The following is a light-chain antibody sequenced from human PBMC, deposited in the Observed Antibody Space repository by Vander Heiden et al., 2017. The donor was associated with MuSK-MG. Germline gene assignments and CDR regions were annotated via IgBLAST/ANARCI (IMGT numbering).Light chain of an antibody. CDR2: MDS. J-gene: IGLJ3*02. Sequence: QSVLTQPPSASGTPGLRVTISCSGSSSNIGSGFVFWYQQRPGKAPKLLIYMDSQRPSGVPDRFSGSKSGTSASLAISGLRSEDEAEYFCAAWDASLTGPVFGGGTKLTVL. CDR1: SSNIGSGF. V-gene: IGLV1-47*01. CDR3: AAWDASLTGPV.